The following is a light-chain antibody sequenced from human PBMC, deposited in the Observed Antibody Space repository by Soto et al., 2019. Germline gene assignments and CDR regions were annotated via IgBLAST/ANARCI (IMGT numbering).Light chain of an antibody. CDR1: QTISSW. CDR3: QHYNSYSEA. J-gene: IGKJ1*01. CDR2: KAS. Sequence: IQMTHSPSPLSASVGDRVTITCRASQTISSWLAWYQQKPGKAPKLLIYKASTLKSGVPSRFSGSGSGTEFTLTISSLQPDDFATYYCQHYNSYSEAFCQGTKVDIK. V-gene: IGKV1-5*03.